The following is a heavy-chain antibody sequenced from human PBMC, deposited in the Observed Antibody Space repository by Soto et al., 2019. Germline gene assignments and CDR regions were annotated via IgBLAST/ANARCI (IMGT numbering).Heavy chain of an antibody. CDR1: GGSFDGYY. D-gene: IGHD3-3*01. Sequence: SETLSLTCALYGGSFDGYYWSWMRQSPGKGLEWIGEIHHSGRTKYNPSLKSRVSLPVDTSTKHFSLKLTSVTAADRGVYYCARGVDSWSGYLFWGQGTPVTVSS. J-gene: IGHJ4*02. CDR2: IHHSGRT. V-gene: IGHV4-34*01. CDR3: ARGVDSWSGYLF.